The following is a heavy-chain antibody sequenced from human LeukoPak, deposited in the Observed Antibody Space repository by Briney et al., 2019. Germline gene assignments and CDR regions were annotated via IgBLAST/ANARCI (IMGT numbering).Heavy chain of an antibody. CDR1: GFTVSSNY. Sequence: PGGSLRLSCAASGFTVSSNYMNWVRQAPGKGLEWVSSISSSSSYIYYADSVKGRFTISRDNAKNSLYLQMNSLRAEDTAVYYCARVGPPTYYYDSSGYYSSDYWGQGTLVTVSS. V-gene: IGHV3-21*01. J-gene: IGHJ4*02. CDR3: ARVGPPTYYYDSSGYYSSDY. D-gene: IGHD3-22*01. CDR2: ISSSSSYI.